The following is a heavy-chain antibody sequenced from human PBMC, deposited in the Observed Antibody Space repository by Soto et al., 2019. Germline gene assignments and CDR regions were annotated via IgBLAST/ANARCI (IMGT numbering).Heavy chain of an antibody. CDR1: GGSGNGYY. CDR3: GRDSRQGWGYSSSGNSYSGMDV. CDR2: IYTSGST. D-gene: IGHD6-13*01. V-gene: IGHV4-4*07. J-gene: IGHJ6*02. Sequence: PSETLSLTCAVYGGSGNGYYWSWIRQPAGKGLEWIGRIYTSGSTNYNPSLKSRVTMSVDTFKNQFSLKLSSVTAADTAVYYGGRDSRQGWGYSSSGNSYSGMDVWGQGTALPVSS.